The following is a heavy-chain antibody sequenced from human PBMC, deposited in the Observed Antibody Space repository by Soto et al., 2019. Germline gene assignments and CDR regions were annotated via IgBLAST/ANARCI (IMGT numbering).Heavy chain of an antibody. CDR1: GTSLSGLP. CDR2: LDYEEGER. D-gene: IGHD4-17*01. Sequence: ASVKVSCKVSGTSLSGLPMHWVRQAPGKGLEWMGSLDYEEGERSFAHRFQGRLTVTEDTSTDTAYMELSSLMSEDTAVYYCAAGVTTFCYWGQGTLVTVSS. V-gene: IGHV1-24*01. J-gene: IGHJ4*02. CDR3: AAGVTTFCY.